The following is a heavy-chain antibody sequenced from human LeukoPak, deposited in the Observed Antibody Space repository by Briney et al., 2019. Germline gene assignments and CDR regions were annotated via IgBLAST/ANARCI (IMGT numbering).Heavy chain of an antibody. Sequence: SGTLSLTCTVAGGSISSYYWSWIRQPAGKGLEWIGRIHTSGSTSYNPSLKSRVTMPVDTPKNQFSLKLTSVTAADTAVYYCARLKDGSYDSSGTFYYWVQGTLVTVSS. CDR3: ARLKDGSYDSSGTFYY. V-gene: IGHV4-4*07. CDR1: GGSISSYY. J-gene: IGHJ4*02. D-gene: IGHD3-22*01. CDR2: IHTSGST.